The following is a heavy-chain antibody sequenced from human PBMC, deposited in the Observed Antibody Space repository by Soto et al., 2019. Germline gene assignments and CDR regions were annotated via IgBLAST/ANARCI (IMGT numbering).Heavy chain of an antibody. CDR2: ISGSGGST. D-gene: IGHD6-19*01. CDR3: ARRIAVNYFDY. CDR1: RFTFSSYA. V-gene: IGHV3-23*01. J-gene: IGHJ4*02. Sequence: GGSLRLSCAASRFTFSSYAMSWVRQAPGKGLEWVSAISGSGGSTFHADSVKGRFTISRDNSKNTLYLRMNSLKAEDTAIYYCARRIAVNYFDYWGQGTLVTVSS.